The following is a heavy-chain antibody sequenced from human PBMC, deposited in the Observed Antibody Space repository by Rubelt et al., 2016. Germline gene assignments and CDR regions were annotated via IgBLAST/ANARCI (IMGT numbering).Heavy chain of an antibody. CDR2: IYYSGST. V-gene: IGHV4-59*08. J-gene: IGHJ4*02. Sequence: QVQLQESGPGLVKPSETLSLTCTVSGGSISSYYWSWIRQPPGKGLEWIGYIYYSGSTNYNPSLKSRVTISVDTSKNQFSLKLSSVTAADTAVYYCASAKSGYSYGAPFDYWGQGTLVTVSS. CDR3: ASAKSGYSYGAPFDY. D-gene: IGHD5-18*01. CDR1: GGSISSYY.